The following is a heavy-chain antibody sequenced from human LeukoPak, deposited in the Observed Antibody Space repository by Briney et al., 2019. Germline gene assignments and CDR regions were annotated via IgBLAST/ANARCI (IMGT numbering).Heavy chain of an antibody. CDR1: GFTFSSYA. D-gene: IGHD6-13*01. Sequence: GRSLRLSCAASGFTFSSYAMHWVRQAPGKGLEWVSSISSSSSYIYYADSVKGRFTISRDNAKNSLYLQMNSLRAADTAVYYCARGLGSSWMTQWGQGTLVTVSS. J-gene: IGHJ4*02. CDR2: ISSSSSYI. CDR3: ARGLGSSWMTQ. V-gene: IGHV3-21*01.